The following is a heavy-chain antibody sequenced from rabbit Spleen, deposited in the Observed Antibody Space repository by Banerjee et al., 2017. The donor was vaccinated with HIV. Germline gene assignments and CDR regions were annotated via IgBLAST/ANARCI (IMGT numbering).Heavy chain of an antibody. D-gene: IGHD1-1*01. CDR1: GFSFSSYYY. Sequence: QEQLEESGGDLVKPEGSLTLTCTASGFSFSSYYYMCWVRQAPGKGLEWIACIYGGSSGITYYASWAKGRFTISKTSSTTVTLQMTSLTAADTATYFCARDLVTVIGWNFNLWGQGTLVTVS. CDR2: IYGGSSGIT. CDR3: ARDLVTVIGWNFNL. J-gene: IGHJ4*01. V-gene: IGHV1S45*01.